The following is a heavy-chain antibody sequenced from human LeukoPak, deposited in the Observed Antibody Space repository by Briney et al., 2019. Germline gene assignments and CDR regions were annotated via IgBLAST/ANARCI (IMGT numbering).Heavy chain of an antibody. V-gene: IGHV4-59*01. CDR1: GGSISSYY. CDR2: IYYSGST. Sequence: SETLSLTCTVSGGSISSYYWSWIRQPPGKGLEWVGYIYYSGSTNYNPSLKSRVTISVDTSKNQFSLKLSSVTAADTAVYYCARENRILYYYYMDVWGKGTTVTVSS. CDR3: ARENRILYYYYMDV. D-gene: IGHD2-15*01. J-gene: IGHJ6*03.